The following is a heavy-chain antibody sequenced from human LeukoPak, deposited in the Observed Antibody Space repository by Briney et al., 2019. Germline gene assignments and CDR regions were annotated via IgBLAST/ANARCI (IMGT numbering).Heavy chain of an antibody. D-gene: IGHD2-2*01. CDR1: GFTFSSYG. J-gene: IGHJ6*03. CDR3: AKDHRYQYCSSTSCDYYYYYYYMDV. CDR2: IRYDGSNK. V-gene: IGHV3-30*02. Sequence: GGSLRLSCAASGFTFSSYGMHWVRQAPGKGLEWVAFIRYDGSNKYYADSVKGGFTISRDTSKNTLYLQMNSLRAEDTAVYYCAKDHRYQYCSSTSCDYYYYYYYMDVWGKGTTVTVSS.